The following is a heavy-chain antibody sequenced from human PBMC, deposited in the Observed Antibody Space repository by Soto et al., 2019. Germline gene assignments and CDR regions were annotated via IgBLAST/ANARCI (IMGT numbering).Heavy chain of an antibody. V-gene: IGHV3-33*01. D-gene: IGHD3-22*01. CDR3: AIDLGTYDSSGYYPYYYYYGMDV. Sequence: GGSLRLSCAASGFTFSSYGMHWVRQAPGKGLEWVAVIWYDGSNKYYADSVKGRFTISRDNSKNTLYLQMNSLRAEDTAVYYCAIDLGTYDSSGYYPYYYYYGMDVWGQGTTVTVSS. J-gene: IGHJ6*02. CDR2: IWYDGSNK. CDR1: GFTFSSYG.